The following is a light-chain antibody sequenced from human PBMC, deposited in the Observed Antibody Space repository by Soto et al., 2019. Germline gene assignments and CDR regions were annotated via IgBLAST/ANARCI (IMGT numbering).Light chain of an antibody. Sequence: QSVLTQPPSVSGSPGQSITTSCTGTSSDVGGYNYVSWYQQHPGKAPKLMIYEVSNRPSGVYNRFSGSKSGNTASLTISGLQAEDEADYYCSSYTSSSTRVFGTGTKVTVL. V-gene: IGLV2-14*01. CDR1: SSDVGGYNY. CDR3: SSYTSSSTRV. J-gene: IGLJ1*01. CDR2: EVS.